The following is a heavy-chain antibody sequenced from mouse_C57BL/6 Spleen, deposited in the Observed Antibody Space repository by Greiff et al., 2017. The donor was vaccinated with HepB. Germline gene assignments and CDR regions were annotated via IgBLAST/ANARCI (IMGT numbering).Heavy chain of an antibody. CDR2: IYPGNSDT. D-gene: IGHD1-1*01. V-gene: IGHV1-5*01. CDR3: TRKELSSVGNYFDY. CDR1: GYTFTSYW. Sequence: EVQLQQSGTVLARPGASVKMSCKTSGYTFTSYWMHWVKQRPGQGLEWIGAIYPGNSDTSYNQKFKGKAKLTAVTSASTAYMELSSLTNEDSADYYCTRKELSSVGNYFDYWGQGTTLTVSS. J-gene: IGHJ2*01.